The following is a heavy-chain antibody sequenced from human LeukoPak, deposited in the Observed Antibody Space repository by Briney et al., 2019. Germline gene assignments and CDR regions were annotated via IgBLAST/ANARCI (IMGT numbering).Heavy chain of an antibody. Sequence: SETLSLTCTVSGGSISSGSYYWSWIRQPAGKGLEWIGRIYTSGSTNYSPSLKSRVTISVDTSKNQFSLRLSSVTAADTAVYYCARDMDTAMVRGYYMDVWGKGTRSPSP. CDR3: ARDMDTAMVRGYYMDV. V-gene: IGHV4-61*02. CDR2: IYTSGST. CDR1: GGSISSGSYY. J-gene: IGHJ6*03. D-gene: IGHD5-18*01.